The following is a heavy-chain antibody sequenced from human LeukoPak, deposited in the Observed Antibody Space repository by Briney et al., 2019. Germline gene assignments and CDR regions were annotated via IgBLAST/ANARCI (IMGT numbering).Heavy chain of an antibody. V-gene: IGHV4-59*01. CDR3: ARDRRSYGMDV. J-gene: IGHJ6*02. Sequence: SETLSLTCTVSGGSISSYYWSWIRQPPGKGLEWIGYIYYSGSTNYNPSLKSRATISVDTSKNQFSLKLSSVTAADTAVYYCARDRRSYGMDVWGQGTTVTVSS. CDR1: GGSISSYY. CDR2: IYYSGST.